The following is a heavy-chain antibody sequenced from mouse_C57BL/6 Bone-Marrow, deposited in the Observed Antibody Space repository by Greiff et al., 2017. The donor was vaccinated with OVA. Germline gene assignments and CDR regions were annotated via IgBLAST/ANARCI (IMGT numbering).Heavy chain of an antibody. V-gene: IGHV3-6*01. CDR2: ISYDGSN. Sequence: VQLQQSGPGLVKPSQSLSLTCSVTGYSITSGYYWNWIRQFPGNKLEWMGYISYDGSNNYNPSLKNRISITRDTSKNQFFLKLNSVTTEDTATYYCASGDYDVAWFAYWGQGTLVTVSA. CDR1: GYSITSGYY. J-gene: IGHJ3*01. CDR3: ASGDYDVAWFAY. D-gene: IGHD2-4*01.